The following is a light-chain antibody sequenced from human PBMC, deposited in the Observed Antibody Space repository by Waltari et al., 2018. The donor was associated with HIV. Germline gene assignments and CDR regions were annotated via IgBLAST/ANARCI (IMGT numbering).Light chain of an antibody. J-gene: IGLJ1*01. Sequence: QSVLTQPPSVSGAPGQRVTISCTGHSSHIGAGHAVHRYQHLPGTAPKLLIYGDRNRPSGVPDRFSASRSDTSASLAITGLQAEDEADYYCQSYDRSLSGSFVFGTGTKVTVL. V-gene: IGLV1-40*01. CDR2: GDR. CDR3: QSYDRSLSGSFV. CDR1: SSHIGAGHA.